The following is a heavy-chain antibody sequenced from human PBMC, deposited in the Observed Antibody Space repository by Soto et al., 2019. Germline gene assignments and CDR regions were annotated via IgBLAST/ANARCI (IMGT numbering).Heavy chain of an antibody. CDR2: IYPGDSDT. CDR3: SRQRLGGTSDYYYFEN. J-gene: IGHJ4*02. CDR1: GHIFSNYW. D-gene: IGHD3-16*01. Sequence: GESLKISCNGSGHIFSNYWIGWVLQMPGKGLEWMGIIYPGDSDTRYSPSFQGQVTITVDKSINTAYLQWSRLKAADTAMYYCSRQRLGGTSDYYYFENWGQGTLVTVSS. V-gene: IGHV5-51*01.